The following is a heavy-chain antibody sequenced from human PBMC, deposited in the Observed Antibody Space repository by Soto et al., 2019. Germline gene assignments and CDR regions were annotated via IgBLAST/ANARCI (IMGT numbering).Heavy chain of an antibody. V-gene: IGHV4-30-2*01. CDR2: IYHSGST. Sequence: QLQLQESGSGLVKPSQTLSLTCAVSRGSISSGGYSWSWIRQPPGKGLEWIGYIYHSGSTYYNPSLKSRVTISVDRSKNQFSLKLSSVTAADTAVYYCARDQITMVRGVTYNWFDPWGQGTLVTVSS. J-gene: IGHJ5*02. CDR3: ARDQITMVRGVTYNWFDP. D-gene: IGHD3-10*01. CDR1: RGSISSGGYS.